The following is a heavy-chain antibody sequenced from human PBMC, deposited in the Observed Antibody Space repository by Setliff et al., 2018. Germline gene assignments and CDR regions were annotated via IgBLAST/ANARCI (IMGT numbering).Heavy chain of an antibody. CDR3: ARQLRRPVVVVTASPFDA. CDR2: ISSSGST. J-gene: IGHJ3*01. CDR1: TGSVNFYF. D-gene: IGHD2-21*02. Sequence: SETLSLTCNVSTGSVNFYFWNWIRQPAGRGLEWIGRISSSGSTNYNPSLKSRVTISIDSSRGRVSLRAPDVTAADTGMYYCARQLRRPVVVVTASPFDAWTQGTMVTVS. V-gene: IGHV4-4*07.